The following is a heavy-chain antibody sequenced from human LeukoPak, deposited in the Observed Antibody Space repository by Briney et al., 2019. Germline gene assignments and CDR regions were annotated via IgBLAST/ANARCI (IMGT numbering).Heavy chain of an antibody. CDR3: ARDQGSGSYNFDY. Sequence: ASVKVSCKASGYTFTGYYMHWVRQAPGQGLEWMGWINPNSGGKNYAQKFQGRVTMTRDTSISTAYMELSRLRSDDTAVYYCARDQGSGSYNFDYCGQGTLVTVSS. D-gene: IGHD3-10*01. V-gene: IGHV1-2*02. CDR2: INPNSGGK. J-gene: IGHJ4*02. CDR1: GYTFTGYY.